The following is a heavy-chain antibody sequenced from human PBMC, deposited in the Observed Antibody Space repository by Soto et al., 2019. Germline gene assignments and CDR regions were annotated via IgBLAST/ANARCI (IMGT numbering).Heavy chain of an antibody. CDR1: GFTCSSYW. CDR3: ARPAMVRVGAFDI. Sequence: PGGSLRLSCAASGFTCSSYWMHWVRQAPGKGLVWVSRINSDGSGTSYADSVKGRFTISRDNAKNTLYLQMNSLRAEDTAVYYYARPAMVRVGAFDIWGQGTMVTVSS. V-gene: IGHV3-74*01. CDR2: INSDGSGT. J-gene: IGHJ3*02. D-gene: IGHD5-18*01.